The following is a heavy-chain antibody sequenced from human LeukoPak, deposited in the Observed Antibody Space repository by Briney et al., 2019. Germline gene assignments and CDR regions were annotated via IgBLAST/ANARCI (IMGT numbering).Heavy chain of an antibody. CDR3: ARSVYGDDAFDI. J-gene: IGHJ3*02. Sequence: PSETLSLTCTVSGGSISSSSYYWGWIRQPPGKGLEWIGSIYYSGSTYYNPSLKSRVTISVDTSKNQFSLKLSSVTAADTAVYYCARSVYGDDAFDIWGQGTMVTVSS. CDR2: IYYSGST. CDR1: GGSISSSSYY. D-gene: IGHD4-17*01. V-gene: IGHV4-39*07.